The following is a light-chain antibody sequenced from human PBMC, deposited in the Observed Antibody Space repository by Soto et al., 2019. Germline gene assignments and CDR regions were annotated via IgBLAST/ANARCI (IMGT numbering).Light chain of an antibody. CDR1: SSDIGAGYD. V-gene: IGLV1-40*01. CDR3: QSVDSRLSGYV. Sequence: QAVLTQPPSVSGAPGQRVTMSCTGSSSDIGAGYDVHWYQHLPGTAPKLLIYANSIRPSGVPDRFSGSKSGTSASLAITGLQAEDEADYYCQSVDSRLSGYVFGTGTKLTVL. CDR2: ANS. J-gene: IGLJ1*01.